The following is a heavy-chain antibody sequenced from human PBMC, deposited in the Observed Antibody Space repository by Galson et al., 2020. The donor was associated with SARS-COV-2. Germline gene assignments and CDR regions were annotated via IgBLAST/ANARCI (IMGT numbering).Heavy chain of an antibody. CDR1: GGSISSYY. CDR2: IYTSGST. J-gene: IGHJ5*02. V-gene: IGHV4-4*07. Sequence: ETSETLSLTCTVSGGSISSYYWSWIRQPAGKGLEWIGRIYTSGSTNYNPSLKSRVTMSVDTSKNQFSLKLSSVTAADTAVYYCARGVVIAIPRAVSWFDPWGQGTLVTVSS. CDR3: ARGVVIAIPRAVSWFDP. D-gene: IGHD2-21*01.